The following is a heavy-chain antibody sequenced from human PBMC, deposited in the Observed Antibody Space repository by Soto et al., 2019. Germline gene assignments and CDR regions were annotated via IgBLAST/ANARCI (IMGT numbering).Heavy chain of an antibody. J-gene: IGHJ6*02. D-gene: IGHD3-10*01. Sequence: GASVKVCCKASGYTFTGYYMHWVRQAPGQGLEWMGWINPNSGGTNYAQKFQGWVTMTRDTSISTAYMELSRLRSDDTAVYYCARGTSRQSYGSGSYFDYYYGMDVWGQGTTVTVSS. CDR2: INPNSGGT. CDR1: GYTFTGYY. CDR3: ARGTSRQSYGSGSYFDYYYGMDV. V-gene: IGHV1-2*04.